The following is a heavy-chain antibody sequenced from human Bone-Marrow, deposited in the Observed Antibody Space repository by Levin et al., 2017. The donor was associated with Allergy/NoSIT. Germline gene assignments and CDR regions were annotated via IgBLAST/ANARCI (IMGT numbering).Heavy chain of an antibody. J-gene: IGHJ4*02. D-gene: IGHD2-21*02. Sequence: VASVKVSCKTSGSTFGGYAVNWVRQAPGQGLEWMGGLIAVFNTANYTQKFQDRVTITADESTTTVYMELRGLTSEDTAIYYCARGEGGDIWGQGTLVTVSS. V-gene: IGHV1-69*13. CDR1: GSTFGGYA. CDR3: ARGEGGDI. CDR2: LIAVFNTA.